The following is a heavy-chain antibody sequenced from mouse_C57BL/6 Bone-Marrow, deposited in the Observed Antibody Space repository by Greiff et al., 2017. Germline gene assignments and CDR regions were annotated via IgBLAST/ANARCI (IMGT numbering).Heavy chain of an antibody. CDR2: IDPENGDT. Sequence: VQLQQSGAELVRPGASVKLSCTASGFNIKDDYMHWVKQRPDQGLEWIGWIDPENGDTEYASKFQGKATITADTSSNTAYLQLSSLTSEDTAVYYCTTYYGSSDAMDYWGQGTSVTVSS. CDR1: GFNIKDDY. CDR3: TTYYGSSDAMDY. D-gene: IGHD1-1*01. V-gene: IGHV14-4*01. J-gene: IGHJ4*01.